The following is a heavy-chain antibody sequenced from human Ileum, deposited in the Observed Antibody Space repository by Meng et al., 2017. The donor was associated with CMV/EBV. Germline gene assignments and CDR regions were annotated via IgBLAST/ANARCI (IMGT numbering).Heavy chain of an antibody. Sequence: YDWTLSRQAAGKALEWVWRSHPSETTDADPSLSRRVGMSLDKSKNQFTLRLTSVTAAHTAGYYCARAAAGGVHVDLWCQGTLVTVSS. D-gene: IGHD3-16*01. V-gene: IGHV4-4*07. CDR3: ARAAAGGVHVDL. J-gene: IGHJ1*01. CDR1: YD. CDR2: SHPSETT.